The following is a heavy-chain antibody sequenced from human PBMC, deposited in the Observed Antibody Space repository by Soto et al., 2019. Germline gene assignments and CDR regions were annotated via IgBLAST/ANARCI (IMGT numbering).Heavy chain of an antibody. Sequence: QVQLVESGGGVVQPGRSLRLSCAASGFRFNRHPLHWVRQAPGKGLEWVAVISHDGNNKYYADSVKGRFTISRDNSMNMLYLQMHGLRTEDTAIFYCARASRHIYATLHGPFDQWGQGALVTVSS. D-gene: IGHD2-8*01. CDR1: GFRFNRHP. J-gene: IGHJ4*02. CDR3: ARASRHIYATLHGPFDQ. V-gene: IGHV3-30-3*01. CDR2: ISHDGNNK.